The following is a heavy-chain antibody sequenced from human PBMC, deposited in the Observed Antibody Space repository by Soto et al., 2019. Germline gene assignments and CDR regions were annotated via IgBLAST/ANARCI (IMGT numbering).Heavy chain of an antibody. CDR3: ARDLLADYYYYMDV. CDR2: ISSSSSTI. V-gene: IGHV3-48*01. CDR1: GFTFSSYS. J-gene: IGHJ6*03. Sequence: GGSLRLSCAASGFTFSSYSMNWVRQAPGKGLEWVSYISSSSSTIYYADSVKGRFTISRDNAKNSLYLQMNSLRAEDTAVYYCARDLLADYYYYMDVWGKGTTVTVSS.